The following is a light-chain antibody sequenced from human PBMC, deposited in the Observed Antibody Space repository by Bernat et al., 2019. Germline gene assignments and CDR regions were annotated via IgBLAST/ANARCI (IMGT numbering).Light chain of an antibody. CDR3: QQYDNLPFT. CDR1: QDISNY. Sequence: DIQMTQSPSSLSASVGDRVTITCRASQDISNYLNWYHQKPGKAPKLLIYDSSYLETGVPSRFSGSASRTFFTFTNTSLQPEDIGTYYCQQYDNLPFTFGGGTKVEIK. J-gene: IGKJ4*01. CDR2: DSS. V-gene: IGKV1-33*01.